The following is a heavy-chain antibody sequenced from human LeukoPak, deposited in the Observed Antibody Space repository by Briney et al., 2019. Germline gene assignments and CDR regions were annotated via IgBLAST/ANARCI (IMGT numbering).Heavy chain of an antibody. Sequence: GGSLRLSCAASGFTFRSFAMNWVRQAPGKGLEWVSYISSSSSTIYYADSVKGRFTISRDNAKNSLYLQMNSLRAEDTAVYYCARSGLTYYYDSSGYLLWGQGTLVTVSS. CDR2: ISSSSSTI. V-gene: IGHV3-48*04. D-gene: IGHD3-22*01. CDR3: ARSGLTYYYDSSGYLL. J-gene: IGHJ4*02. CDR1: GFTFRSFA.